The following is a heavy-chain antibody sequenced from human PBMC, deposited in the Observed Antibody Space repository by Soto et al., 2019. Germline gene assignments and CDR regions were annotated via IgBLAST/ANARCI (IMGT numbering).Heavy chain of an antibody. Sequence: EVQLVESGGGLVQPGASLRLSCAASGFTFSSYEMNWVRQAPGKGLEWVSYISSSGSTIYYADSVKGRFTISRDNAKNSLSMQMNSLRAEDTAVYYCSRAGYYDGEWDGWFDPWGQGTLVTVSS. D-gene: IGHD3-22*01. V-gene: IGHV3-48*03. J-gene: IGHJ5*02. CDR1: GFTFSSYE. CDR3: SRAGYYDGEWDGWFDP. CDR2: ISSSGSTI.